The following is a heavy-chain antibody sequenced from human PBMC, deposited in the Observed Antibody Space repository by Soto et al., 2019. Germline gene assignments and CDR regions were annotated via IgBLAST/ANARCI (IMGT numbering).Heavy chain of an antibody. CDR1: GFTFSSYS. CDR3: ARDGGDSSSWYFAFDI. D-gene: IGHD6-13*01. V-gene: IGHV3-48*01. CDR2: ISSSSSTI. J-gene: IGHJ3*02. Sequence: RGSLRLSCAASGFTFSSYSMNWIRQAPGKGLEWVSYISSSSSTIYYADSVKGRFTISRDNAKNSLYLQMNSLRAEDTAVYYCARDGGDSSSWYFAFDIWGQGTMVTVSS.